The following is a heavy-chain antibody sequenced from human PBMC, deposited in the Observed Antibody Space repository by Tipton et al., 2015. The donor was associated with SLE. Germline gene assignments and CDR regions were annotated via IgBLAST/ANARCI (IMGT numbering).Heavy chain of an antibody. CDR3: AREGDSSANFYYHGVNV. CDR2: VYYTGNT. J-gene: IGHJ6*02. D-gene: IGHD2-21*01. Sequence: TLSLTCIVSGDSISSSSYYWGWIRQPPGKGLEWVGTVYYTGNTFYNPSLKSRVTISVDTSKNQFSLNLSSVTAADTAIYYCAREGDSSANFYYHGVNVWGQGTTVTVSS. V-gene: IGHV4-39*07. CDR1: GDSISSSSYY.